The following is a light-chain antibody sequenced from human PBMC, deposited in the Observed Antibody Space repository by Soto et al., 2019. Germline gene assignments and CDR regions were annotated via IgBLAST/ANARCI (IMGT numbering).Light chain of an antibody. CDR1: SSDVGNYDY. CDR2: DVS. CDR3: SSNTTSTTVV. Sequence: QSALTQPASVSGSPGQSITISCTGTSSDVGNYDYVSWYQQHPGKAPKLIIYDVSSRPSGISNRFSGSKSGTTASLTISGLQAEDEADYHCSSNTTSTTVVFGGGTQLTVL. V-gene: IGLV2-14*01. J-gene: IGLJ2*01.